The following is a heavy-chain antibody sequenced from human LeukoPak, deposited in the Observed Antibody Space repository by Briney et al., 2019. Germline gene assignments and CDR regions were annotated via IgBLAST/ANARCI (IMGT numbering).Heavy chain of an antibody. CDR2: INHSGST. J-gene: IGHJ4*02. CDR3: ARANGYDPFDY. V-gene: IGHV4-34*01. Sequence: SETLSLTCAVYGGSFSDYYWNWIRQSPGKGLEWIGEINHSGSTNYNPSLKSRVTMSVDTSKNQFSLKLSSVTAADTAVYYCARANGYDPFDYWGQGTLVTVSS. CDR1: GGSFSDYY. D-gene: IGHD5-12*01.